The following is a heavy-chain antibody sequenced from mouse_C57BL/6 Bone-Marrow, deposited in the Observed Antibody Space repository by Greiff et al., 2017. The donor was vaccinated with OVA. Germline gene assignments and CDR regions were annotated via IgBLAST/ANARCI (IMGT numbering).Heavy chain of an antibody. CDR1: GFTFSDYG. Sequence: EVKLMESGGGLVKPGGSLKLSCAASGFTFSDYGMHWVRQAPEKGLEWVAYISSGSSTLYYADTVTGRFPISSDKANNTLCRQRTSLRSEETAKYYFVRRGVWLRRDWYFDVWGTGTTVTVSS. V-gene: IGHV5-17*01. J-gene: IGHJ1*03. D-gene: IGHD2-2*01. CDR2: ISSGSSTL. CDR3: VRRGVWLRRDWYFDV.